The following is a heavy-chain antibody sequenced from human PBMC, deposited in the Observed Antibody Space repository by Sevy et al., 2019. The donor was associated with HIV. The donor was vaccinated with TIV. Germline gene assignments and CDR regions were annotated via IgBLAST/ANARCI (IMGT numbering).Heavy chain of an antibody. V-gene: IGHV3-7*01. D-gene: IGHD2-15*01. J-gene: IGHJ4*02. CDR2: IKQDGSEK. Sequence: GGSLRLSCAASGFTLSSRWMSWVRQAPGKGVEWVANIKQDGSEKYYVDSVKDRFTISSDNAKNSLYLQMNGLRAEDTAVYYCVPSGGGHAGYWGQGTLVTVSS. CDR1: GFTLSSRW. CDR3: VPSGGGHAGY.